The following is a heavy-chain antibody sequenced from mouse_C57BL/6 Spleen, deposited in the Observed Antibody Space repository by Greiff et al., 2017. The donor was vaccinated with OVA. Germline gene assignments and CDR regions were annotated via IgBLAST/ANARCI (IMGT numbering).Heavy chain of an antibody. J-gene: IGHJ3*01. CDR1: GYSFTSGYF. CDR3: SRDRGYDLAWFAY. CDR2: ISYDGSN. Sequence: EVQLQESGPGLVKPSQSLSLTCSVTGYSFTSGYFWNWLRQFPGNQLEWMGYISYDGSNNYNPSLKNRISITRDTAKNQFFLKLNSVTTEDTAADYCSRDRGYDLAWFAYWGQGTLVTVSA. V-gene: IGHV3-6*01. D-gene: IGHD2-2*01.